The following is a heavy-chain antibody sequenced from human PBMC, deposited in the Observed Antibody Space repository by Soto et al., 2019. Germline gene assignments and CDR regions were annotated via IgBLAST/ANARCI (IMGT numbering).Heavy chain of an antibody. CDR2: INHSGST. D-gene: IGHD4-17*01. Sequence: SETLSLTCAVYGGSFSGYYWSWIRQPPGKGLEWIGEINHSGSTNYNPSLKSRVTISVDTSKNQFSLKLSSVTAADTAVYYCAREAPTTVTTRGFVDYWGQGTLVTVSS. V-gene: IGHV4-34*01. CDR3: AREAPTTVTTRGFVDY. J-gene: IGHJ4*02. CDR1: GGSFSGYY.